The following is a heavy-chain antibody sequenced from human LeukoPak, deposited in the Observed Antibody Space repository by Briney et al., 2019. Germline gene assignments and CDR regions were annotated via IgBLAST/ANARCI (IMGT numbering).Heavy chain of an antibody. CDR3: ARDRAPQIYYGSGSYSYNWFDP. D-gene: IGHD3-10*01. Sequence: GGSLRLSCVASGFTFGSYTMNWVRQAPGKGLEWVSSISGSGSDIYYADSVKGRFTISRDNAKSSLYLQMNSLRDDDTAVYYCARDRAPQIYYGSGSYSYNWFDPWGQGTLVTVSS. CDR2: ISGSGSDI. CDR1: GFTFGSYT. J-gene: IGHJ5*02. V-gene: IGHV3-21*01.